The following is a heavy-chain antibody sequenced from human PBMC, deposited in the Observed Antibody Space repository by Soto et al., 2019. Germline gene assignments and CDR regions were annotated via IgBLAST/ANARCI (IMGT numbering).Heavy chain of an antibody. D-gene: IGHD2-8*02. CDR3: ARSFTVYGMDV. CDR2: IYHSGST. J-gene: IGHJ6*02. V-gene: IGHV4-4*02. CDR1: RGSRPRSKW. Sequence: SGTPSPPPPLARGSRPRSKWWGWGRQPPGKGLEWIGEIYHSGSTNYNPSLKSRVTISVDKSKNQFSLKLSSVTAADTAVYYCARSFTVYGMDVWGQGTTVTVSS.